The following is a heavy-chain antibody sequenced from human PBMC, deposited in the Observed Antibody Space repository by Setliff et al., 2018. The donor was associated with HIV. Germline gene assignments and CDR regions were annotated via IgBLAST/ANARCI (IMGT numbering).Heavy chain of an antibody. CDR3: ARGKAQSGSQFPRDAFDV. D-gene: IGHD1-26*01. CDR2: INTYNGNT. Sequence: ASVKVSCKASGYTYTDYGISWVRQAPGQGLEWMGWINTYNGNTDLAQKVRGRVTLTTDQSTKTVYMELRSLRSDDTAVYYCARGKAQSGSQFPRDAFDVWGRGTLVTVS. J-gene: IGHJ3*01. V-gene: IGHV1-18*01. CDR1: GYTYTDYG.